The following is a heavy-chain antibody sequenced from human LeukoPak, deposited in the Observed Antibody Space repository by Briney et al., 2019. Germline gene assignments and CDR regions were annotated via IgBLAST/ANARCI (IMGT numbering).Heavy chain of an antibody. CDR3: ARDSYCSGGSCYGYFDY. J-gene: IGHJ4*02. Sequence: GGSLRLSCAASGFTFSNYAMSWVRQAPGKGLEWVAVISYDGSNKYYAGSVKGRFTISRDNSKNTLYLQMNSLRAEDTAVYYCARDSYCSGGSCYGYFDYWGQGTLVTVSS. CDR1: GFTFSNYA. CDR2: ISYDGSNK. D-gene: IGHD2-15*01. V-gene: IGHV3-30*04.